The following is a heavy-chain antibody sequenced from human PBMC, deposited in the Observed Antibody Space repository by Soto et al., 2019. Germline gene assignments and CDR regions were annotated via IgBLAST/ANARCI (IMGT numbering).Heavy chain of an antibody. J-gene: IGHJ6*02. V-gene: IGHV2-70*04. D-gene: IGHD3-10*01. Sequence: SGPTLVNPTQTLTLTCTFSGFSLSTSGMRVSWIRQPPGKALEWLARIDWDDDKFYSTSLKTRLTISKDTSKNQVVLTMTNMDPVDTATYYCARMGYMVRGSGYGMDVWGQGTTVTVSS. CDR2: IDWDDDK. CDR1: GFSLSTSGMR. CDR3: ARMGYMVRGSGYGMDV.